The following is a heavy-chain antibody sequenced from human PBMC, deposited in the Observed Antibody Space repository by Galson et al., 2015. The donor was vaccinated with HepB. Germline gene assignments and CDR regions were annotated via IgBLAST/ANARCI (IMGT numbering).Heavy chain of an antibody. CDR1: GFTFSSYA. V-gene: IGHV3-30-3*01. CDR2: ISYDGNNK. Sequence: SLRLSCAASGFTFSSYAMHWVRQAPGKGLDWVAVISYDGNNKYYADSVKGRFTISRDNSNNTLYLQMNSLRTVDTAVYYCARDWTSRDGYLLGDYWGQGTLVTVSS. D-gene: IGHD5-24*01. J-gene: IGHJ4*02. CDR3: ARDWTSRDGYLLGDY.